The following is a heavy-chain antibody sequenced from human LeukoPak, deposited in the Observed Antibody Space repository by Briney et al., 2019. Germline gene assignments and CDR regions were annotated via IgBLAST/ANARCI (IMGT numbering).Heavy chain of an antibody. V-gene: IGHV1-69*01. Sequence: GSSVKVSCKASGGTFSSYAISWVRQAPGQGLEWMGGIIPIFGTANYAQKFQGRVTIIADESTSTAYMELSSLRSEDTAVYYCARGPLGPIGFDPWGQGTLVTVSS. CDR2: IIPIFGTA. D-gene: IGHD3-16*01. CDR1: GGTFSSYA. J-gene: IGHJ5*02. CDR3: ARGPLGPIGFDP.